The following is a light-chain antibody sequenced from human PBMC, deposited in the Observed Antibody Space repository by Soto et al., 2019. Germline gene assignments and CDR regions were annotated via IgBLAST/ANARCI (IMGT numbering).Light chain of an antibody. V-gene: IGKV3D-15*01. J-gene: IGKJ5*01. CDR3: QQYNSYPIT. CDR1: QTVSRH. CDR2: GAS. Sequence: EIVMTQSPGTLSVSPGERATLSCRPSQTVSRHLAWYQQKPGQAPRLLIYGASNRATGIPDRFSGSGSGTDFTLTISSLQPEDFATYYCQQYNSYPITFGQGTRLEIK.